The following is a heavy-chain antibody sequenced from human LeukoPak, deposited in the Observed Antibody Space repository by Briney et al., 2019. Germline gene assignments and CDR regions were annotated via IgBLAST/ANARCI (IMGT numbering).Heavy chain of an antibody. CDR3: ARGVYGETPEGRWFAP. V-gene: IGHV3-74*01. Sequence: GGSLRLSCAASGFTFSGYWMHWVRQAPGKGLVWVSRINNDGTSTGYADSVKGRFTISSDNAKNTLYLHMNRLSAQNTAVYYCARGVYGETPEGRWFAPGGEGTLVTVS. CDR2: INNDGTST. J-gene: IGHJ5*02. D-gene: IGHD4-17*01. CDR1: GFTFSGYW.